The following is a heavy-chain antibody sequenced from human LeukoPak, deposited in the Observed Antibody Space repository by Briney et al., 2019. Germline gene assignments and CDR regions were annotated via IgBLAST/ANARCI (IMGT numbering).Heavy chain of an antibody. D-gene: IGHD3-10*01. CDR3: ARHNYKPGDYFDY. V-gene: IGHV4-39*07. CDR1: GGSISSSSYY. Sequence: SETLSLTCTVSGGSISSSSYYWGWIRQPPGKGLEWIGSIYYSGSTYYNPSLKSRVTISVDTSKNQFSLKLSSVTAADTAVYYCARHNYKPGDYFDYWGQGTLVTVPS. J-gene: IGHJ4*02. CDR2: IYYSGST.